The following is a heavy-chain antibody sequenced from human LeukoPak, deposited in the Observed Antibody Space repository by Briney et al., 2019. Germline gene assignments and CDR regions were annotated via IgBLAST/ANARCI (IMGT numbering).Heavy chain of an antibody. Sequence: SETLSLTCTVSGGSISSYYWSWIRQPPGKGLEWIGYIYYSGSTNYNPSLKSRVTISVDTSKNQFSLKLSSVTAADTAVYYCARVRWYYDSSGYHIWFDYWGQGTLVTVSS. CDR3: ARVRWYYDSSGYHIWFDY. D-gene: IGHD3-22*01. CDR1: GGSISSYY. V-gene: IGHV4-59*01. CDR2: IYYSGST. J-gene: IGHJ4*02.